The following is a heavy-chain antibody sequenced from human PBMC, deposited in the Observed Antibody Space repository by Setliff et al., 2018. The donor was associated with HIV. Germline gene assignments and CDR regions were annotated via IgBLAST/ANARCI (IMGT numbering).Heavy chain of an antibody. CDR3: ARDIWAYGLMGS. D-gene: IGHD4-17*01. J-gene: IGHJ5*02. CDR1: GYTFTDYF. CDR2: INPSRHNT. Sequence: ASVKVSCKASGYTFTDYFIHWVRQAPGQGLEWMGRINPSRHNTIYAPRYQGRVTMTRDTSISTAYMELGGLRSDDTAVYYCARDIWAYGLMGSWGQGTLVTVSS. V-gene: IGHV1-2*06.